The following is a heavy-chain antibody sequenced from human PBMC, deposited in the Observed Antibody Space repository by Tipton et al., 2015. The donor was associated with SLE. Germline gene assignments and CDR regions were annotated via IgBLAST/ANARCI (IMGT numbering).Heavy chain of an antibody. CDR3: ARGQWLVRDAFGI. Sequence: TLSLTCTVSGDSISSHYWSWIRQPPGKGLEWIGYIYYSGSTNYNPSLKSRVTISVDTSKNQFSLKLSSVTAADTATYYCARGQWLVRDAFGIWGQGTVVTVSS. CDR2: IYYSGST. CDR1: GDSISSHY. V-gene: IGHV4-59*08. J-gene: IGHJ3*02. D-gene: IGHD6-19*01.